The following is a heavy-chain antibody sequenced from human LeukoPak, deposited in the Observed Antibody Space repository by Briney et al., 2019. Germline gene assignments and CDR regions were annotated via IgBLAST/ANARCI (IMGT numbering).Heavy chain of an antibody. D-gene: IGHD3-10*01. CDR2: ISSDGGNT. CDR3: FGDPGDY. CDR1: GFTFRTSW. V-gene: IGHV3-74*01. J-gene: IGHJ4*02. Sequence: GGSLRLSCSASGFTFRTSWMHWVRQGPGKGLLWVAHISSDGGNTAYADSVKGRFTISRDNAKNSLYLQMNSLRAEDTAVYFCFGDPGDYWGQGTLVTVSS.